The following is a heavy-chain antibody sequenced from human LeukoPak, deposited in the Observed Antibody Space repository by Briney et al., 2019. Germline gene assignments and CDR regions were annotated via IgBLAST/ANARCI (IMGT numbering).Heavy chain of an antibody. CDR3: ARDRGIAAAVPFDY. CDR2: IYYSGST. D-gene: IGHD6-13*01. V-gene: IGHV4-59*01. J-gene: IGHJ4*02. Sequence: SETLSLTCTVSGGSISSYYWSWIRQPPGKGLEWIGYIYYSGSTNYNPSLKSRVTISVDTPKNQFSLKLNSVTAADTAVYYCARDRGIAAAVPFDYWGQGTLVTVSS. CDR1: GGSISSYY.